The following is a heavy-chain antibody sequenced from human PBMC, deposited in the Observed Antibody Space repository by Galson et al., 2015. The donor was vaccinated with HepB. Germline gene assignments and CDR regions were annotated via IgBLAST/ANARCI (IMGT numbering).Heavy chain of an antibody. J-gene: IGHJ5*02. CDR3: ARARPGIAAAGTNWFDP. V-gene: IGHV4-34*01. CDR2: INHSGST. CDR1: GGSFSGYY. D-gene: IGHD6-13*01. Sequence: ETLSLTCAVYGGSFSGYYWSWIRQPPGKGLEWIGEINHSGSTNYNPSLKSRVTISVDTSKNQFSLKLSSVTAADTAVYYCARARPGIAAAGTNWFDPWGQGTLVTVSS.